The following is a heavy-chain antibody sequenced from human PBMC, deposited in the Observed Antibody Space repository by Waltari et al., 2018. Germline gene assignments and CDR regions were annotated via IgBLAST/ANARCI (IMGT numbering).Heavy chain of an antibody. CDR2: IYWHDDK. Sequence: QITLKESGPTLVKPTQTLTLTCPFSGFSLSTSGVGVGWIRQPPGKALEWLALIYWHDDKRSSPSLKGRLTITKDNSKNQVVLKMNNMSPVDTATYYCARGGGVTDAFDIWGQGTMVTVSS. D-gene: IGHD3-16*01. J-gene: IGHJ3*02. CDR1: GFSLSTSGVG. V-gene: IGHV2-5*01. CDR3: ARGGGVTDAFDI.